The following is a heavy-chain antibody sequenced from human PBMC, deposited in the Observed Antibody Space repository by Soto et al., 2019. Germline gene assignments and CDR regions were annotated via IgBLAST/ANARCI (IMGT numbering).Heavy chain of an antibody. CDR3: ARAGRDIVVVVAATRWFDP. J-gene: IGHJ5*02. V-gene: IGHV1-18*04. D-gene: IGHD2-15*01. CDR1: GYTFTSCG. Sequence: GASVKVSCKASGYTFTSCGISWVRQAPGQGLEWMGWISAYNGNTNYAQKLQGRVTMTTDTSTSTAYMELRSLRSDDTAVYYCARAGRDIVVVVAATRWFDPWGQGTLVTVS. CDR2: ISAYNGNT.